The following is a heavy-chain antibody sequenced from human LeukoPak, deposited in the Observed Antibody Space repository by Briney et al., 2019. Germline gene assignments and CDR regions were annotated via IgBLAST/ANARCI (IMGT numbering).Heavy chain of an antibody. CDR1: GGSISSSSYY. J-gene: IGHJ4*02. D-gene: IGHD2-21*02. CDR3: ARHAAPGGGDGLDY. V-gene: IGHV4-39*01. CDR2: IYYSGST. Sequence: SETLSLTCTVSGGSISSSSYYWGWFRQPPGKGLEWIGSIYYSGSTYYNPSLKSRVTISVDTSKNQFSLKLSSVTAADTAVYYCARHAAPGGGDGLDYWGQGTLVTVSS.